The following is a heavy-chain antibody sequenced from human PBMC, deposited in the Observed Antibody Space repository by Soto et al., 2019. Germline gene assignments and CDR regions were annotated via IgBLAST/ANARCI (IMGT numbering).Heavy chain of an antibody. CDR2: IWYDGSNK. Sequence: PGGSLRLSCAASGFTFSSYGMHWVRQAPGKGLEWVAVIWYDGSNKYYADSVKGRFTISRDNSKNTLYLQMNSLRAEDTAVYYCARGGWDTGGLDYWGQGTLVTVSS. CDR3: ARGGWDTGGLDY. CDR1: GFTFSSYG. V-gene: IGHV3-33*01. J-gene: IGHJ4*02. D-gene: IGHD1-26*01.